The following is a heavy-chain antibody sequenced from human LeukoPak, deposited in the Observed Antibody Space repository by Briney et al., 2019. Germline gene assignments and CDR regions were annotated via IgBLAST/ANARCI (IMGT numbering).Heavy chain of an antibody. D-gene: IGHD3-3*01. CDR2: IKQDGSEK. CDR1: GFTFSSYW. CDR3: ARQQGAYYDFWSGYYIFDY. J-gene: IGHJ4*02. Sequence: GGSLRLSCAASGFTFSSYWMSWVRQAPGKGLEWVANIKQDGSEKYYVDSVKGRFTISRDNAKNSLYLQMNSLRAEDTAVYYCARQQGAYYDFWSGYYIFDYWGQGTLVTVSS. V-gene: IGHV3-7*01.